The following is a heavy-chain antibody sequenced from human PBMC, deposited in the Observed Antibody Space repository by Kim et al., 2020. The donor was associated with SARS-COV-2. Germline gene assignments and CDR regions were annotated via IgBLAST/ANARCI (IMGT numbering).Heavy chain of an antibody. CDR1: GFTFSSYA. Sequence: GGSLRLSCSASGFTFSSYAMHWVRQAPGKGLEYVSAISSNGGSTYYADSVKGRFTISRDNSKNTLYLQMSSLRAEDTAVYYCVKGRRGGNSRPEYYYGMDVWGQGTTVTVSS. D-gene: IGHD4-4*01. J-gene: IGHJ6*02. CDR2: ISSNGGST. V-gene: IGHV3-64D*06. CDR3: VKGRRGGNSRPEYYYGMDV.